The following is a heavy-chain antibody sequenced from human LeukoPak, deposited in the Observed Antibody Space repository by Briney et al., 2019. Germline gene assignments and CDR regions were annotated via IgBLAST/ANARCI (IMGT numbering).Heavy chain of an antibody. D-gene: IGHD2-2*03. CDR3: ARVNGYCSSTSCYAGDYYYYMDV. Sequence: SETLSLTCNVSGGSINNYYWSWIRQPPGKGLEWIGYIYYSGSTNYNPSLKSRVTISVDTSKNQFSLKLSSVTAADTAVYYCARVNGYCSSTSCYAGDYYYYMDVWGKGTTVTISS. CDR2: IYYSGST. J-gene: IGHJ6*03. CDR1: GGSINNYY. V-gene: IGHV4-59*01.